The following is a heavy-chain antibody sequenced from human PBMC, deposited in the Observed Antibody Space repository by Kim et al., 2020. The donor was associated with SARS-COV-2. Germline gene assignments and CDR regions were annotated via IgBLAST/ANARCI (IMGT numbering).Heavy chain of an antibody. CDR1: GFIVTNHY. CDR2: IHIDGTT. J-gene: IGHJ5*02. CDR3: RRGHWGDTPS. V-gene: IGHV3-53*01. Sequence: GGSLRLSCAASGFIVTNHYLTWVRQVPGKGLEWLSMIHIDGTTYYADSVRGRFTISRDTSENTLYLQMNNLRAEDTAIYFCRRGHWGDTPSWGQGTRVTISS. D-gene: IGHD7-27*01.